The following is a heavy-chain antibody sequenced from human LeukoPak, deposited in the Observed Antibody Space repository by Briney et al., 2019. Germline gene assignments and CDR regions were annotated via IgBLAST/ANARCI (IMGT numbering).Heavy chain of an antibody. CDR3: ARDYCSSSTSCYLVN. V-gene: IGHV3-21*01. CDR1: GFTFSSYS. Sequence: PGGSLRLPCAASGFTFSSYSMNWVRQAPGKGLEWVSSISSSSSYIYYADSVKGRFTISRDNAKNSLYLQMNSLRAEDTAVYYCARDYCSSSTSCYLVNWGQGTLVTVSS. CDR2: ISSSSSYI. J-gene: IGHJ4*02. D-gene: IGHD2-2*01.